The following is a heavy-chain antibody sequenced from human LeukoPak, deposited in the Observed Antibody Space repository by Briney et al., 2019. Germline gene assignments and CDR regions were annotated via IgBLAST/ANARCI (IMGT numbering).Heavy chain of an antibody. CDR1: GFTFNRYW. CDR2: IYHDGSIA. J-gene: IGHJ3*02. V-gene: IGHV3-74*01. CDR3: SSDGYRNFGAAFDI. D-gene: IGHD4-11*01. Sequence: PGGSLRLSCAASGFTFNRYWMHWLRQAPGEGLVWVAQIYHDGSIANYADSVKGRFTISRDNAKNTLYLQMNSLRAEDTAVYYCSSDGYRNFGAAFDIWGQGTLVTVSS.